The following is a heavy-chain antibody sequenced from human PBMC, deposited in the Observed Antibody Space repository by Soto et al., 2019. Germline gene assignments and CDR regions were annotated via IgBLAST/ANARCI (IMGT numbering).Heavy chain of an antibody. J-gene: IGHJ4*02. V-gene: IGHV3-9*01. CDR1: GFTFDDYA. CDR3: AKDHTG. D-gene: IGHD4-17*01. Sequence: SLRLSCAASGFTFDDYAMHWVRQAPGKGLEWVSGISWNSGSIGYADSVKGRFTISRDNAKNSLYLQIKSLRAEDTALYYCAKDHTGWGQGNLVTVLL. CDR2: ISWNSGSI.